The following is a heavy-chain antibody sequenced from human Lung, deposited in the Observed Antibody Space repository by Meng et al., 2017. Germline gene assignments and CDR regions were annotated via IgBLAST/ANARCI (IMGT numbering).Heavy chain of an antibody. D-gene: IGHD2-8*01. CDR2: INAGNGNT. J-gene: IGHJ4*02. V-gene: IGHV1-3*01. CDR1: GYTFTSYA. CDR3: ARGEGYCTNGVCSPGY. Sequence: QVQLVQSGAEVKKPGASVNVSCKASGYTFTSYAMHWVRQAPGQRLEWMGWINAGNGNTKYSQKFQGRVTITRDTSASTAYMELSSLRSEDTAVYYCARGEGYCTNGVCSPGYWGQGTLVTVSS.